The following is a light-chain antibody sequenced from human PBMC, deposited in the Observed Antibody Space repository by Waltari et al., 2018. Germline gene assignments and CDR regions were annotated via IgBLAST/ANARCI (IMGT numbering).Light chain of an antibody. Sequence: QSALTQPAFVSGSRGQTITISCTGASSDVGGENYVSWYQHHPGRVPKPPIYEVTNRPSDISTRFYGSKSGNTASLVISGVKAEDEADYYCSSYSTSKTPVVFGGGTKLTV. CDR2: EVT. CDR3: SSYSTSKTPVV. CDR1: SSDVGGENY. J-gene: IGLJ2*01. V-gene: IGLV2-14*01.